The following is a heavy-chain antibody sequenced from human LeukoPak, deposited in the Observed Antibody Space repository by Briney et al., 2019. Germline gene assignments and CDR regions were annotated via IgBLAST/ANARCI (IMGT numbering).Heavy chain of an antibody. J-gene: IGHJ5*02. D-gene: IGHD5-18*01. CDR2: IYTSGST. CDR3: ARDQVAWGYSYGSNWFDP. CDR1: GGSISSYY. Sequence: SETLSLTCTVSGGSISSYYWSWIRQPAGKGLEWIGRIYTSGSTNYNPSLKSRVTMSVDTSKNQFSLKLSSVTAADTAVYYCARDQVAWGYSYGSNWFDPWGQGTLVTVSS. V-gene: IGHV4-4*07.